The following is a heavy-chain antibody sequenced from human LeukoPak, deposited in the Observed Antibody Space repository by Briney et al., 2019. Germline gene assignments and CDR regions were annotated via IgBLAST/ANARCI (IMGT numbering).Heavy chain of an antibody. D-gene: IGHD1-26*01. J-gene: IGHJ3*02. CDR1: GFTFSTYS. Sequence: GGSLRLSCTASGFTFSTYSMNWVRQAPGKGLEWVSSISTSSNYIYYADSVKGRFTISRDNAKNSLYLQMNSLRVEDTDVYYCARDVGASAPDAFDIWGQGTMVTVSS. CDR2: ISTSSNYI. V-gene: IGHV3-21*01. CDR3: ARDVGASAPDAFDI.